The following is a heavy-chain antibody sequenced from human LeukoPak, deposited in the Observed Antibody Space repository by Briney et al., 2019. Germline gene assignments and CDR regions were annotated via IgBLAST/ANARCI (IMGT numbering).Heavy chain of an antibody. CDR1: GFTFSNYG. CDR2: ISYDGGNT. Sequence: PGGSLRLSCAASGFTFSNYGMHWVRQAPGKGLEWVAVISYDGGNTYYADSVKGRFTISRDNSKNTLYLQMNSLRAEDTAMYYCAKEISSNGYLVIDYWGQGTLVTVSS. V-gene: IGHV3-30*18. J-gene: IGHJ4*02. D-gene: IGHD3-22*01. CDR3: AKEISSNGYLVIDY.